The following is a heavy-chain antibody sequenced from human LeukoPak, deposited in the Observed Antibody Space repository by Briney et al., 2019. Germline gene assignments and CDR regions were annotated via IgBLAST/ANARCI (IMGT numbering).Heavy chain of an antibody. CDR3: ARGHNENNYKSTIDV. CDR1: GDSISTSTW. CDR2: SYHSGST. Sequence: PSETLSLTCAVSGDSISTSTWWNWVRQPPGKGLEGIVVSYHSGSTNRNPSLKSRVTISVDKTKNQFSLKLSSVTAANTAMYYCARGHNENNYKSTIDVWGQGTMVTVSS. V-gene: IGHV4-4*02. D-gene: IGHD1/OR15-1a*01. J-gene: IGHJ3*01.